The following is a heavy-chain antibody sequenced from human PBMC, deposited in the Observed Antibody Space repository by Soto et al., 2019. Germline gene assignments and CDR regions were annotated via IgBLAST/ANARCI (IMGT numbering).Heavy chain of an antibody. CDR1: GFTFSDYA. CDR2: ITGSGGDT. V-gene: IGHV3-23*01. Sequence: GGSLRLSCAASGFTFSDYAMSWVRQAPGKGLEWVSAITGSGGDTFHADSVKGRFTISRDNSKTTVFLQMSRLGADDTAVYYCAKGSASGSPYYFDFWGQGTLVTVSS. J-gene: IGHJ4*02. CDR3: AKGSASGSPYYFDF. D-gene: IGHD6-25*01.